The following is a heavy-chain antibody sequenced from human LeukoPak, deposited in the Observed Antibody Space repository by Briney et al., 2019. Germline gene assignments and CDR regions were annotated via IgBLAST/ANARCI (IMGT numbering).Heavy chain of an antibody. CDR3: ARGRSLYFDY. V-gene: IGHV4-4*07. Sequence: PSETLSLTCIVSGGSISGYYWNWIRQPAGKGLEWTGRIYTNVITNYNPSLKSRVTMSVDTSKNQFSLMLSSVTAADTAVYYCARGRSLYFDYWGQGTLVTVSS. CDR1: GGSISGYY. CDR2: IYTNVIT. J-gene: IGHJ4*02.